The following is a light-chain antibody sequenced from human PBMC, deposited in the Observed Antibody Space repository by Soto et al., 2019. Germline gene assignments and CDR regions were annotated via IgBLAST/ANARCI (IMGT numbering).Light chain of an antibody. Sequence: VVMAQSPATLSVSPGERATLVCWASQILNVNVAWYQQKPGQTPRLLMYGATTRATDIPDRFSGDQSGTEFTLTNSSLQSEDSAVYYCQQYHQWPPVNFGEGTKVEIK. J-gene: IGKJ4*01. V-gene: IGKV3D-15*01. CDR3: QQYHQWPPVN. CDR1: QILNVN. CDR2: GAT.